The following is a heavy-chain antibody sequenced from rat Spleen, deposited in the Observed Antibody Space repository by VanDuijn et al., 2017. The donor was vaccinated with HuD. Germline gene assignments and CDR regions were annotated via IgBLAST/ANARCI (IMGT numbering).Heavy chain of an antibody. Sequence: EVQLVESGGGLVQPGRSLKLSCAASGFTFGSFAMAWVRQAPKKGLEWVATISSDGRRNYYRDSVKGRFTISRDNAKNTQYLQMDSLRSEDTATYYCARGYVMDAWGQGASVTVSS. CDR2: ISSDGRRN. J-gene: IGHJ4*01. V-gene: IGHV5-7*01. CDR3: ARGYVMDA. CDR1: GFTFGSFA.